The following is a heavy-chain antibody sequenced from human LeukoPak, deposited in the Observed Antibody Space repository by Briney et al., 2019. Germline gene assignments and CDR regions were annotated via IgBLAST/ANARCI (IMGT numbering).Heavy chain of an antibody. D-gene: IGHD5-24*01. V-gene: IGHV4-59*01. J-gene: IGHJ4*02. CDR1: GGSISSYH. CDR3: ARNGYNYDIDY. Sequence: ASETLSLTCTVSGGSISSYHWSWIRQPPGKGLKWIGNIYYSGSTNYNPSLKSRVTISVDTSKNQFSLKLSSVTAADTAVYYCARNGYNYDIDYWGQGTLVTVSS. CDR2: IYYSGST.